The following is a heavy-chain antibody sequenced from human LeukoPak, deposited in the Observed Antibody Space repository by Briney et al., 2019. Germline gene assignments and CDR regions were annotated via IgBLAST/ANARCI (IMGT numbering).Heavy chain of an antibody. CDR3: ARPSLSGWYYFDY. Sequence: GESLKISCKGSGYSFTSYWIGWVRQMPGKGLEWMGIIYPGDSDTRYSPSFQGQVTISADRSISTAYLQWSSLRASDTAMYYCARPSLSGWYYFDYWGQGTLVTVSS. V-gene: IGHV5-51*01. CDR2: IYPGDSDT. CDR1: GYSFTSYW. J-gene: IGHJ4*02. D-gene: IGHD6-19*01.